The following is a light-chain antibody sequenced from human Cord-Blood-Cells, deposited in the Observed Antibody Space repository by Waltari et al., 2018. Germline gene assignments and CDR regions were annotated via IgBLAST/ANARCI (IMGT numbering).Light chain of an antibody. J-gene: IGKJ3*01. CDR1: QSVSSSY. CDR2: GAS. CDR3: QQYGSSPRFT. Sequence: EIVLTQSPGTLSLSPGERATLSCRASQSVSSSYLACYQQKPGQAPRLRSYGASSRATGIPDRFSGSGSGTDFTLTISRLEPEDFAVYYCQQYGSSPRFTFGPGTKVDIK. V-gene: IGKV3-20*01.